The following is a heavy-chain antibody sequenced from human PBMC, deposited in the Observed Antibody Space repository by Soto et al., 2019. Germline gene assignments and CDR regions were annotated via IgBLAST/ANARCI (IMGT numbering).Heavy chain of an antibody. J-gene: IGHJ5*02. D-gene: IGHD6-19*01. CDR3: ARDMYSSDYFVKGFEP. CDR1: GFSFSSYA. Sequence: QVRLVESGGGVVQPGRSLRLSCTASGFSFSSYAMYWFRQPPGKGLEWVAVISHDGINKHYADSVKGRVTVSRDNSNHSLDLQLNSLRGEDTAMYYGARDMYSSDYFVKGFEPWGQGTLVTVSS. V-gene: IGHV3-30-3*01. CDR2: ISHDGINK.